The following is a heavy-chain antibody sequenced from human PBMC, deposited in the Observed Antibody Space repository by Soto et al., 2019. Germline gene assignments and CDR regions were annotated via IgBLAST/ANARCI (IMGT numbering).Heavy chain of an antibody. Sequence: PSETLSLTCTVSGGSISSGDYYWSWIRQHPGKGLEWIGYIYYSGSTYYNPSLKSRVTVSVDTSKNQSSLKLSSVTAADTAVYWCARVPRFPLSSIFGRGTPQGYYMDVWGKGTAVTVSS. CDR2: IYYSGST. CDR1: GGSISSGDYY. CDR3: ARVPRFPLSSIFGRGTPQGYYMDV. D-gene: IGHD3-3*01. J-gene: IGHJ6*03. V-gene: IGHV4-31*03.